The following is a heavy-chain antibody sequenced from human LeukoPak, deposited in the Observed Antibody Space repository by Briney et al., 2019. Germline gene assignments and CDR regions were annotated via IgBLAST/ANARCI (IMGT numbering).Heavy chain of an antibody. CDR1: GFTFSSYG. Sequence: GGSLRLSCAASGFTFSSYGMSWVRQSPGKRLEWVSGISGGSGTTYYAYYADSVKGRFTISRDNSKNTQYLQMNSLRAEDTAVYYCAKFDEALTGYFGYWGQGTLVTVSS. D-gene: IGHD3-9*01. CDR3: AKFDEALTGYFGY. V-gene: IGHV3-23*01. J-gene: IGHJ4*02. CDR2: ISGGSGTTYYA.